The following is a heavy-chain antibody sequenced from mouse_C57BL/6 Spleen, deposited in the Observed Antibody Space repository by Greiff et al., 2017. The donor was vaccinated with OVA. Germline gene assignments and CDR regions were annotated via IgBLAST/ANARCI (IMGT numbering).Heavy chain of an antibody. Sequence: QVQLKESGPGLVQPSQSLSITCTVSGFSLTSYGVHWVRQSPGKGLEWLGVIWSGGSTDYNAAFISRLSISKDNSKSQVFFKMNSLQADDTAIYYCASMVTTDFDVWGTGTTVTVSS. V-gene: IGHV2-2*01. CDR2: IWSGGST. CDR3: ASMVTTDFDV. J-gene: IGHJ1*03. D-gene: IGHD2-2*01. CDR1: GFSLTSYG.